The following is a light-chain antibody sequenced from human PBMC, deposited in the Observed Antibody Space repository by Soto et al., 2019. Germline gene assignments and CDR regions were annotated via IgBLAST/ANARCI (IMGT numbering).Light chain of an antibody. J-gene: IGLJ1*01. CDR1: SSDVGGYNY. V-gene: IGLV2-14*01. CDR3: SSYTSSSTL. CDR2: DVS. Sequence: QSALTQPASVSGSPGQSITISCTGTSSDVGGYNYVSWYQQHPGKAPKLMIYDVSNRPSGVSNRFSGSKSGNTASLTISGLQAEEEADYYCSSYTSSSTLLGTGTKVTVL.